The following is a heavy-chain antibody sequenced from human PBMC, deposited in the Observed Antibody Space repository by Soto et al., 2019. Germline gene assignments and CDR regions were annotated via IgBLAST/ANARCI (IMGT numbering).Heavy chain of an antibody. CDR1: GYTFTSYG. CDR2: ISAYNGNT. Sequence: QVQLVQSGAEVKKPGASVKVSCKASGYTFTSYGISWVRQAPGQGLEWMGWISAYNGNTNYAQKLQGRVTMTTDTPTSTAYLELGSLRSDDTAVYYCATSIAAAGAGDSGSSDYWGQGTLVTVSS. D-gene: IGHD6-13*01. CDR3: ATSIAAAGAGDSGSSDY. V-gene: IGHV1-18*01. J-gene: IGHJ4*02.